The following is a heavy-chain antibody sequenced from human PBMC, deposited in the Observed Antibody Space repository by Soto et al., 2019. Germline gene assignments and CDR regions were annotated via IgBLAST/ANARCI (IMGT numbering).Heavy chain of an antibody. CDR1: GFIVSSNY. Sequence: PGGSLRLSCAASGFIVSSNYMTWVRQAPGKGLEWVSVIYNSGSTYYADSVKGRFTISRDNSKNTLYLQMNSLRAEDTAVYYCAKGDYYYDSSAYYGWGQGTLVTVSS. CDR2: IYNSGST. J-gene: IGHJ4*02. CDR3: AKGDYYYDSSAYYG. V-gene: IGHV3-66*01. D-gene: IGHD3-22*01.